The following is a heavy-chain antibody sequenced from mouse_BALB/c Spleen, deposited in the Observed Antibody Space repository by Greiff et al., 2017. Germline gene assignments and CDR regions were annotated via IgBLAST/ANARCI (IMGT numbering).Heavy chain of an antibody. J-gene: IGHJ4*01. CDR3: ARSRQLGLDYYAMDY. Sequence: VQLQQSGPGLVKPGGSVKLSCKASGYSFTSYYMPWVKQRPGQGLEWIGGIFTGSGNTKYNEKFKGQATLTADTSSSTAYMQLSSLTSEDSAVYVCARSRQLGLDYYAMDYWGQGTSVTVSS. CDR1: GYSFTSYY. V-gene: IGHV1-66*01. CDR2: IFTGSGNT. D-gene: IGHD3-2*01.